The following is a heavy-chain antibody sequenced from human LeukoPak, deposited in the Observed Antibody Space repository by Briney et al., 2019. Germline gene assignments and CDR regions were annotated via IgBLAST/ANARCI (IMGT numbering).Heavy chain of an antibody. V-gene: IGHV1-8*03. CDR2: MNPNSGNT. CDR3: ARAGYCSGGSCYSRFDP. D-gene: IGHD2-15*01. Sequence: ASVKVSCKASGYTFTSYDINWVRQATGQGLEWMGWMNPNSGNTGYAQKFQGRVTITRNTSISTAYMELSSLRSEDTAVYYCARAGYCSGGSCYSRFDPWGQGTLVTVSS. CDR1: GYTFTSYD. J-gene: IGHJ5*02.